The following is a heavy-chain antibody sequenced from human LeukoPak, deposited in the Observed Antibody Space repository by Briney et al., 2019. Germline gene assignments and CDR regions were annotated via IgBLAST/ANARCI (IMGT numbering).Heavy chain of an antibody. CDR3: ASAYGGYPFLSWDYYYGMDV. CDR2: IHSDGSST. CDR1: GFTFSNYW. J-gene: IGHJ6*02. D-gene: IGHD5-12*01. Sequence: QPGGSLRLSCAASGFTFSNYWMHWVRQAPGKGLVWVSRIHSDGSSTTSADSVKGRFTISRDNAKNSLYLQMNSLRDEDTAVYYCASAYGGYPFLSWDYYYGMDVWGQGTTVTVSS. V-gene: IGHV3-74*01.